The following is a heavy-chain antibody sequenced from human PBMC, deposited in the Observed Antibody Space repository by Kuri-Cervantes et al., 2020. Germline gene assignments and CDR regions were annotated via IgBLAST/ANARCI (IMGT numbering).Heavy chain of an antibody. J-gene: IGHJ4*02. CDR3: AKALTAVVVPAASDY. D-gene: IGHD2-2*01. Sequence: GESLKISCAASGFTFSSYGVHWVRQAPGKGLEWVAVISYDGSNKYYADSVKGRFTISRDNSKNTLYLQMNSLRAEDTAVYYCAKALTAVVVPAASDYWGQGTLVTVSS. CDR1: GFTFSSYG. CDR2: ISYDGSNK. V-gene: IGHV3-30*18.